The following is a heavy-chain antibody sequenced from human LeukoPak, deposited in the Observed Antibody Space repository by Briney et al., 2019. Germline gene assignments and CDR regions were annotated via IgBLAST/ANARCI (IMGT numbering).Heavy chain of an antibody. V-gene: IGHV3-7*01. J-gene: IGHJ4*02. CDR2: INPDGNKK. CDR3: ARDLAYSRLDY. CDR1: GLTFSSSW. Sequence: GGSLRLSCAVSGLTFSSSWMDWVRQAPGKGLEWVPSINPDGNKKYSADSVEGRFTISRDNAENSLYLQMNSLRVEDTAFYYCARDLAYSRLDYWGQGMLVTVSS. D-gene: IGHD5-18*01.